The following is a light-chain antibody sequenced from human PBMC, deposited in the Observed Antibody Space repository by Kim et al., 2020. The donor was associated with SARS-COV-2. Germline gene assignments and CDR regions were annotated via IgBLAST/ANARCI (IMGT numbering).Light chain of an antibody. CDR1: QSLVHNNGNTC. CDR3: MQATEFPYT. J-gene: IGKJ2*01. Sequence: QPASISCRSGQSLVHNNGNTCLSWLQQRPGQPPRLLIYKISNRLSGVPDRFSGTGAGTDFTLKISRVEPEDVAIYYCMQATEFPYTFGQGTKLEI. CDR2: KIS. V-gene: IGKV2-24*01.